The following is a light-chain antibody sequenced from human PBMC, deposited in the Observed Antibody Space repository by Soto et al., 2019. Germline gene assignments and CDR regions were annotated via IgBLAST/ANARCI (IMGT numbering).Light chain of an antibody. V-gene: IGKV3-20*01. CDR1: QSVSSSY. CDR3: QQYGSSPYT. Sequence: EIELTQSPCTLSLSPGERATLSCRASQSVSSSYLAWYQQKPEQAPRLLIYGASSRATGIPDRFSGSGSGTDFTLTISRLEPEDFAVYYCQQYGSSPYTFGQGTKLEIK. CDR2: GAS. J-gene: IGKJ2*01.